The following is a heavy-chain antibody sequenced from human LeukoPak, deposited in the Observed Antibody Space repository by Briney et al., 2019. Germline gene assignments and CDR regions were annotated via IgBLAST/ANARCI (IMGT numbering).Heavy chain of an antibody. CDR1: GFTFSSYW. CDR2: IKQDGSEK. J-gene: IGHJ6*03. CDR3: ARGGIRFLEWLYVPEAVYYYYYMDV. D-gene: IGHD3-3*01. Sequence: GGSLRLSCAASGFTFSSYWMSWVRQAPGKGLEWVANIKQDGSEKYYVDSVKGRFTISRDNAKNSLYLQMNSLRAEDTAVYYCARGGIRFLEWLYVPEAVYYYYYMDVWGKGTTVTVSS. V-gene: IGHV3-7*04.